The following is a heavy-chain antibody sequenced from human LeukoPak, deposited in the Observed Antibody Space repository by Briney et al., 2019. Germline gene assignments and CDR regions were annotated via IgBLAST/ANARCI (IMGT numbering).Heavy chain of an antibody. CDR3: ARGGQPAAFFYYMDV. J-gene: IGHJ6*03. Sequence: ASVKVSCKASGGTFSSYAIGWVRQAPGQGLEWMGGIIPLLVTTNYAQKFQGRVTITADESTRTAYLELTSLTFEDTAVYYCARGGQPAAFFYYMDVWGKGTTVTVSS. CDR2: IIPLLVTT. D-gene: IGHD2-2*01. V-gene: IGHV1-69*13. CDR1: GGTFSSYA.